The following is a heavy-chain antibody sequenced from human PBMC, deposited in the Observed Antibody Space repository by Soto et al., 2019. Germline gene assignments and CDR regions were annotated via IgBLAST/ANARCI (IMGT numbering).Heavy chain of an antibody. CDR1: GFTFSSYA. Sequence: GESLKISCAASGFTFSSYAMHWVRQAPGKGLEWVAVISYDGSNKYYADSVKGRFTISRDNSKNTLYLQMNSLRAEDTAVYYCARDRRQEYYYDSSGYFDYWGQGTLVTVSS. J-gene: IGHJ4*02. CDR2: ISYDGSNK. CDR3: ARDRRQEYYYDSSGYFDY. D-gene: IGHD3-22*01. V-gene: IGHV3-30*04.